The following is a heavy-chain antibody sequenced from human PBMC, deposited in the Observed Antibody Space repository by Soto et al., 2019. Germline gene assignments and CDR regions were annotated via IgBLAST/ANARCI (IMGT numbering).Heavy chain of an antibody. J-gene: IGHJ6*02. CDR3: VRDPEGVLRFLEWLSPFYGMDV. Sequence: GGSLRLSCAASGFTFSSYGIHWVRQAPGKGLEWVAVIWYDGSNKYYADSVKGRFSISRDNSKSTLFLEMNSLRAEDTAVYYCVRDPEGVLRFLEWLSPFYGMDVSGQGTTVTVSS. CDR2: IWYDGSNK. CDR1: GFTFSSYG. D-gene: IGHD3-3*01. V-gene: IGHV3-33*01.